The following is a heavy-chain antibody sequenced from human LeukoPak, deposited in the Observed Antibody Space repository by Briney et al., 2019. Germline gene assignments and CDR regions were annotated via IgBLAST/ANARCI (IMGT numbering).Heavy chain of an antibody. CDR1: GFTFRSHS. CDR3: AIIGYNWRLDY. Sequence: GGSLRLSCAASGFTFRSHSMNWVRQAPGKGLEWISYIHSGEGTTYYADSVKGRFTISRDNAKNSLYLQMNSLGVEDTAIYYCAIIGYNWRLDYWGQGILVTVSS. D-gene: IGHD1-1*01. J-gene: IGHJ4*02. CDR2: IHSGEGTT. V-gene: IGHV3-48*04.